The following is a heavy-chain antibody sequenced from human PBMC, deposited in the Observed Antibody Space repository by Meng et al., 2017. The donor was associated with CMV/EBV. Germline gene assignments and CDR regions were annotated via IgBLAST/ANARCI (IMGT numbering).Heavy chain of an antibody. CDR3: ASAAYCGGDCYSGAFDI. V-gene: IGHV3-30*03. CDR1: GFTFSDYY. D-gene: IGHD2-21*01. J-gene: IGHJ3*02. Sequence: GGSLRLSCAASGFTFSDYYMNWVRQAPGKGLEWVAVISYDGSNKYYADSVKGRFTISRDNSKNTLYLQMNSLRAEDTAVYYCASAAYCGGDCYSGAFDIWGQGTMVTVSS. CDR2: ISYDGSNK.